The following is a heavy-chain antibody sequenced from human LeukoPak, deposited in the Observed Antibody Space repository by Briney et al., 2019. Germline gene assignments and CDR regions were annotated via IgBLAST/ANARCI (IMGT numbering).Heavy chain of an antibody. CDR1: GFTFSSYA. V-gene: IGHV3-23*01. Sequence: GGSLRLSCAASGFTFSSYAMSWVRQAPGKGLEWVSAISGSGGSTYYADSVKGRFTISRDNSKNTLYLQMNSLRAEDTAVYYCARGSNSSPPPNLDYWGQGTLVTVSS. CDR2: ISGSGGST. CDR3: ARGSNSSPPPNLDY. D-gene: IGHD6-13*01. J-gene: IGHJ4*02.